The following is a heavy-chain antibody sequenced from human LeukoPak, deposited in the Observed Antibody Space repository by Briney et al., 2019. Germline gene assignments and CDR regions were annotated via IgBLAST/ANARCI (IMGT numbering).Heavy chain of an antibody. J-gene: IGHJ4*02. CDR2: FDPEDGET. CDR1: GYTLTELS. CDR3: ATAPYYYDSSGYSEYFDY. D-gene: IGHD3-22*01. V-gene: IGHV1-24*01. Sequence: ASVKVSCKVSGYTLTELSMHWVRQAPGKGLEWMGGFDPEDGETIYAQKYQGRVTMTVDTSTDTAYMELSSLRSEDTAVYYCATAPYYYDSSGYSEYFDYWGQGTLVTVSS.